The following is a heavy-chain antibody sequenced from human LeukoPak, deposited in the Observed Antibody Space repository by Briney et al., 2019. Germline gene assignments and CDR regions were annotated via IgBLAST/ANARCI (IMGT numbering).Heavy chain of an antibody. J-gene: IGHJ4*02. CDR2: INHSGST. V-gene: IGHV4-34*01. CDR1: GGPFSGYY. CDR3: ARGFTVTGYDY. Sequence: SETLSLTCAVYGGPFSGYYWSWIRQPPGKGLEWIGEINHSGSTNYNPSLKSRVTISVDTSKNQFSLKLSSVTAADTAVYYCARGFTVTGYDYWGQGTLVTVSS. D-gene: IGHD4-17*01.